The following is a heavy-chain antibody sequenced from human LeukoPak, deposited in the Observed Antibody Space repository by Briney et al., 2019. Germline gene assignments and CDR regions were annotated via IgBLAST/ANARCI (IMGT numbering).Heavy chain of an antibody. V-gene: IGHV3-53*01. J-gene: IGHJ4*02. CDR3: ARVSSIAARPSYYFDY. CDR2: IYSGGST. D-gene: IGHD6-6*01. CDR1: GFTVSSNY. Sequence: GSLRLSCAASGFTVSSNYMSWVRQAPGKGLEWVSVIYSGGSTYYADSVKGRFTISRDNSKNTLYLQMNSLRAEDTAVYYCARVSSIAARPSYYFDYWGRGTLVTVSS.